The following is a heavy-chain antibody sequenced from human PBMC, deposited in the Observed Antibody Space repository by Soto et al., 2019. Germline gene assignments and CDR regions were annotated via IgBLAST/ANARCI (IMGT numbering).Heavy chain of an antibody. CDR2: IYHSGST. Sequence: SETLSLTCAVSGGSISSSNWWSWVRQPPGKGLEWIGEIYHSGSTNYNPSLKSRVTISVDKSKNQFSLKLSSVTAADTAVYYCARLPVRGVPNFTYWGQGTLVTVSS. CDR1: GGSISSSNW. CDR3: ARLPVRGVPNFTY. J-gene: IGHJ4*02. V-gene: IGHV4-4*02. D-gene: IGHD3-10*01.